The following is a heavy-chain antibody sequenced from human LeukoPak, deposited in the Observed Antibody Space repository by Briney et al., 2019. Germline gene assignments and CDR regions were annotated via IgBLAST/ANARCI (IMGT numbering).Heavy chain of an antibody. Sequence: TGGSLRLSCAASGFTFSFYSMNWVRQAPGKGLEGVSYISSGGSTMYADSVKGRFTISRDNAKNLLYLQMNSLRDEDTAVYYCAREAQLLVDYWGQGTLVTVSS. CDR1: GFTFSFYS. J-gene: IGHJ4*02. D-gene: IGHD6-19*01. CDR3: AREAQLLVDY. V-gene: IGHV3-48*02. CDR2: ISSGGST.